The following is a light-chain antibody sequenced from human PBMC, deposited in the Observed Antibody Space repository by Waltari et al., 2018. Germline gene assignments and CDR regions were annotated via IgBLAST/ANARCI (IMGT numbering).Light chain of an antibody. V-gene: IGKV1-17*03. CDR1: QTISSY. J-gene: IGKJ1*01. CDR2: AAS. Sequence: DIQMTQSPSSLSASVGDIVTITCRASQTISSYLAWYQQKPGKVPNLLIYAASSLQSGVPSRFSGSGSGTEFTLTISSLQPEDFATYYCQQHNSHPPTFGQGTKVEI. CDR3: QQHNSHPPT.